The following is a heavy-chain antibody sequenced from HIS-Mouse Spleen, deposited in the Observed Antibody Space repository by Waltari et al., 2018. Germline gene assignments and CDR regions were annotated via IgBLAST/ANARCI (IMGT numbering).Heavy chain of an antibody. CDR2: IKPNSGGT. D-gene: IGHD3-22*01. CDR1: GYTFTGYY. Sequence: QVQLVQSGAEVKKPGASVKVSCKASGYTFTGYYMHWVRQAPGQGLEWMGWIKPNSGGTNYAQKCQGRVTMTRDTAISTAYMELSRLRSDDTAVYYCAGAGYYDSSGYYYRAAFDIWGQGTMVTVSS. CDR3: AGAGYYDSSGYYYRAAFDI. V-gene: IGHV1-2*02. J-gene: IGHJ3*02.